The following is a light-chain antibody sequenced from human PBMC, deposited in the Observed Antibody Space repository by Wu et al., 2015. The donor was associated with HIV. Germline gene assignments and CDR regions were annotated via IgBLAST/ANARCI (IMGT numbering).Light chain of an antibody. CDR1: QSITNNY. CDR3: QQYGSSPRYS. Sequence: EIVLKQSPGTLSLSVGDRVALSCRASQSITNNYLAWYQQRPGQAPRLLIYETSNRATGIPDRFVGSGSGTEFTLTINRLEPEDFAVYYCQQYGSSPRYSFGQGTKLEIK. CDR2: ETS. V-gene: IGKV3-20*01. J-gene: IGKJ2*03.